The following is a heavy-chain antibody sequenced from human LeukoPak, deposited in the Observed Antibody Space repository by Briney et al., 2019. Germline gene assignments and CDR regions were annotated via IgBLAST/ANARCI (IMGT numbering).Heavy chain of an antibody. V-gene: IGHV4-31*03. CDR1: GGSISSGGYY. CDR3: ARGGALIAAAGTEDY. CDR2: IYYSGSA. J-gene: IGHJ4*02. D-gene: IGHD6-13*01. Sequence: SLTLSLTCTVSGGSISSGGYYWSWIRQHPGKGLEWIGYIYYSGSAYYNPSLKSRVTISIDTSKNQFSLKLSSVTAADTAVYYCARGGALIAAAGTEDYWGQGTLVTVSS.